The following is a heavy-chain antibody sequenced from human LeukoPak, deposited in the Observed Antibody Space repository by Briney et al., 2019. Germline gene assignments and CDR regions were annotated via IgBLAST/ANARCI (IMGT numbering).Heavy chain of an antibody. V-gene: IGHV3-21*01. J-gene: IGHJ4*02. CDR2: ISSTSGYI. CDR1: GFTFSNYS. Sequence: GGSLRLSCAASGFTFSNYSMNWVRQAPGKGLEWVSSISSTSGYIFYADSVKGRFTISRDNAKNSLYLQMNSLRAEDTAVYYCGRDTDFDYWGQGTLVTVSS. CDR3: GRDTDFDY.